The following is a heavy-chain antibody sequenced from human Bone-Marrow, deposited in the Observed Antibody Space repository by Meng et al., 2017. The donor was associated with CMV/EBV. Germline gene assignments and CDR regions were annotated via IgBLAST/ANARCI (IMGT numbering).Heavy chain of an antibody. CDR3: ARESLLYYDFWSGYLPGTRNWFEP. CDR1: GYTFTSYY. V-gene: IGHV1-46*01. J-gene: IGHJ5*02. Sequence: ASVKVSCKASGYTFTSYYMHWVRQAPGQGLEWMGIINPSGGSTSYAQKFQGRVTMTRDTSTSTVYMELSSLRSEDTAVYYCARESLLYYDFWSGYLPGTRNWFEPWGQGTLVTVSS. CDR2: INPSGGST. D-gene: IGHD3-3*01.